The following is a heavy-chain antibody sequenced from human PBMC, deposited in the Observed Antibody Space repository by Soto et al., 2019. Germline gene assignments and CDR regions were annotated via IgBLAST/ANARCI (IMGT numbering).Heavy chain of an antibody. CDR3: ARVEPYYYDSSGRFDY. J-gene: IGHJ4*02. CDR1: GYTFTSYG. V-gene: IGHV1-18*04. CDR2: ISAYNGNT. Sequence: SVKVSFKASGYTFTSYGISWVRQAPGQGLEWMGWISAYNGNTNYAQKLQGRVTMTTDTSTSTAYMELRSLRSDDTAVYYCARVEPYYYDSSGRFDYWGQGTLVTVSS. D-gene: IGHD3-22*01.